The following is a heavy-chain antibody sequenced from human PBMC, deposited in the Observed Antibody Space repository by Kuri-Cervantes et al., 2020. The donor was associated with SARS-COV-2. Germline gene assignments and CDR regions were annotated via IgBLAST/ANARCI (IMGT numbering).Heavy chain of an antibody. D-gene: IGHD3-22*01. CDR1: GFTFSSYA. J-gene: IGHJ3*02. CDR2: ISSSSYI. CDR3: ARAGDYYDSSGPDGAFDI. Sequence: GESLKISCAASGFTFSSYAMHWVRQAPGKGLEWVSSISSSSYICYADSVKGRFTISRDNAKNSLYLQMNSLRAEDTAVYYCARAGDYYDSSGPDGAFDIWGQGTMVTVSS. V-gene: IGHV3-21*04.